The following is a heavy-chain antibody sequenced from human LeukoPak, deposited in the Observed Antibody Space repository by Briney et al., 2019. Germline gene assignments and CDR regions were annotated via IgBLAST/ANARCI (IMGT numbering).Heavy chain of an antibody. J-gene: IGHJ4*02. CDR3: ARDAYYHGSGSYYGGGDY. V-gene: IGHV1-2*06. CDR1: GYTFTGYY. Sequence: ASVKVSCKASGYTFTGYYMHWVRQAPGQGLEWMGRINPNSGGTNYAQKFQGRVTMTRDTSISTAYMELSRLRSDDTAVYYCARDAYYHGSGSYYGGGDYWGQGTLVTVSS. D-gene: IGHD3-10*01. CDR2: INPNSGGT.